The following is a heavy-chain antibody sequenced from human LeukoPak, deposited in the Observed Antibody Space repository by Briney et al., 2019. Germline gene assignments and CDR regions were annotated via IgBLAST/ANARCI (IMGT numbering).Heavy chain of an antibody. CDR1: GFTFSSYS. V-gene: IGHV3-48*01. D-gene: IGHD5-18*01. J-gene: IGHJ4*02. CDR3: AREGEGYSYGYFDY. CDR2: ISSSSSTI. Sequence: AGGSLRLSCVASGFTFSSYSMNWVRQAPGKGLEWVSYISSSSSTIYYADSVKGRFTISRDNAKNSLYLQMNSLRAEDTAVYYCAREGEGYSYGYFDYWGQGTLVTVSS.